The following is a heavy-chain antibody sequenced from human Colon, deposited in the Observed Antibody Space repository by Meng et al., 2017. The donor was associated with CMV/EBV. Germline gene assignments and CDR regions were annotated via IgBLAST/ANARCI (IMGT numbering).Heavy chain of an antibody. J-gene: IGHJ4*02. V-gene: IGHV4-39*01. CDR2: VHYSGNT. CDR1: DDSTKISYS. D-gene: IGHD5/OR15-5a*01. Sequence: QLPLQESRSGPLKPSEPLSLTGTSTDDSTKISYSWAWLRQPPGRGLEWIGSVHYSGNTYYSPSLKSRITVSIDKSKNQFSLRLTSVTAADTALYYCTRPFPSIVSPRLDPFGDWGRGTLVTVSS. CDR3: TRPFPSIVSPRLDPFGD.